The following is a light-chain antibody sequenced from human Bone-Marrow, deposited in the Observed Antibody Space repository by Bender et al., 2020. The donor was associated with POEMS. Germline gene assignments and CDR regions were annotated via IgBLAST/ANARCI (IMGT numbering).Light chain of an antibody. Sequence: QSALTQPRSVSGSPGQSVTISCTGTTSDLSDYNSVSWYQHHPGKAPKLMIYEVTKRPSGVPDRFSASKSANTASLAISDIQSEDEGDYYCSSWDDSLSGWVFGGGTKLTVL. J-gene: IGLJ3*02. V-gene: IGLV2-11*01. CDR2: EVT. CDR1: TSDLSDYNS. CDR3: SSWDDSLSGWV.